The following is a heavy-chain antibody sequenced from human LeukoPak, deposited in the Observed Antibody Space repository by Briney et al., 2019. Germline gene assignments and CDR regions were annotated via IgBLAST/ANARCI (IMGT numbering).Heavy chain of an antibody. CDR2: IWYDGSNK. CDR3: ARSYYYDSSHTVDY. D-gene: IGHD3-22*01. J-gene: IGHJ4*02. Sequence: GGSLRLSCAASGFTFSSYGMHWARQAPGKGLEWVAVIWYDGSNKYYADSVKGRFTISRDNSKNTLYLQMNSLRAEDTAVYYCARSYYYDSSHTVDYWGQGTLVTVSS. V-gene: IGHV3-33*01. CDR1: GFTFSSYG.